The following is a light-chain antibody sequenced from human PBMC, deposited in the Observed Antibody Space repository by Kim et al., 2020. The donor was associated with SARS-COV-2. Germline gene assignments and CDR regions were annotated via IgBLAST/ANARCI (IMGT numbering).Light chain of an antibody. Sequence: LSPRQTASISCSGDKLGDEFACWYQQKPGQSPILVIYQDTKRPSGIPERFSGSNSGNTATLTISGTQAMDEADYYCQAWDTSTAVFGGGTQLTVL. V-gene: IGLV3-1*01. CDR3: QAWDTSTAV. J-gene: IGLJ3*02. CDR2: QDT. CDR1: KLGDEF.